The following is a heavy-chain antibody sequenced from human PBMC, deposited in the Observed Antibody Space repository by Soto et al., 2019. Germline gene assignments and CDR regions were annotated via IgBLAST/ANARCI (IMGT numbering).Heavy chain of an antibody. CDR3: ARRGYSGYDYWFDT. V-gene: IGHV4-59*08. CDR1: GVSFSSYY. CDR2: IHYSGST. J-gene: IGHJ5*02. Sequence: SETLSLTCTVSGVSFSSYYWSWIRQPPGKGLEWIGYIHYSGSTSYNPSLKSRVAISVDTSKNQFSLKLSSVTAADTAVYYCARRGYSGYDYWFDTWGQGTLVTVSS. D-gene: IGHD5-12*01.